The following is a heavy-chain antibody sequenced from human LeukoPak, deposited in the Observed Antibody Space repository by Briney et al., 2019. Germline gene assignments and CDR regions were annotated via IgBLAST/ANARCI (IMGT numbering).Heavy chain of an antibody. CDR1: AFIFSHYG. D-gene: IGHD4/OR15-4a*01. V-gene: IGHV3-33*01. J-gene: IGHJ3*02. CDR2: IWANGNDK. CDR3: ARGRDYPDDAFDI. Sequence: PGRSLRLSCAASAFIFSHYGMHWVRQVPGTGLEWVAVIWANGNDKYYIDSVKGRFTVSRDNSKNTLYLQMNSLRAEDTAVYYCARGRDYPDDAFDIWGQGTMVTVSS.